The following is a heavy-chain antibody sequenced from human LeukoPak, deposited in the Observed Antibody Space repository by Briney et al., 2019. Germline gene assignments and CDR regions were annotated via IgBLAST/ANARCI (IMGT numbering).Heavy chain of an antibody. CDR2: ISSSGSTI. CDR1: GFTFSGYE. Sequence: GGSLRLSCAASGFTFSGYEMNWVRQAPGKGLEWVSYISSSGSTIYYADSVKGRFTISRDNAKNSLYLQMNSLRAEDTAVYYCARGGQWLRPFDYWGQGTLVTVSS. J-gene: IGHJ4*02. CDR3: ARGGQWLRPFDY. V-gene: IGHV3-48*03. D-gene: IGHD5-12*01.